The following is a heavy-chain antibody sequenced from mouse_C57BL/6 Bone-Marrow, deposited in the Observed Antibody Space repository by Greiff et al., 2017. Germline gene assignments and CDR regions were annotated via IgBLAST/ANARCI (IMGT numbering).Heavy chain of an antibody. CDR2: IYPGSGST. CDR3: ARPCYSNDSCVDV. CDR1: GYTFTSYW. Sequence: QVQLQQPGAELVKPGASVKMSCKASGYTFTSYWITWVKQRPGQGLEWIGDIYPGSGSTNYNEKFKSKATLTVDTSSSTAYMQPSSLTSEESAVYYCARPCYSNDSCVDVWGKGTTVTVSS. V-gene: IGHV1-55*01. D-gene: IGHD2-5*01. J-gene: IGHJ1*03.